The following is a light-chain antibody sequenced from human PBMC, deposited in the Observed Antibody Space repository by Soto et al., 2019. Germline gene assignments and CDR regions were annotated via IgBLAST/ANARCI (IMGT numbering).Light chain of an antibody. CDR2: GAS. J-gene: IGKJ3*01. CDR1: QGISTY. CDR3: QQTSAAPFT. V-gene: IGKV1-39*01. Sequence: DIQMTQSPSSLSASVGDRVTITCRASQGISTYLNWYQQKPGKAPKLLIFGASSLQSGVPSRFSGSGSRTDFTLTINSLQPEDFATYCCQQTSAAPFTFGPGTKVDI.